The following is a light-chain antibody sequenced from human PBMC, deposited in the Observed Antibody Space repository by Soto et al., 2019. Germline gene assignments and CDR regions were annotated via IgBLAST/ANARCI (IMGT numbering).Light chain of an antibody. Sequence: EVVLTQSPGTLSLSPGERATLSCTASQSVSSSYLAWYQQKPGQAPRLLIYGASSRATGISDRFSGSGSGTDFTLTTSRLEPEDFAVYYCQQYGSSPPYTFGQGTKLEIK. J-gene: IGKJ2*01. V-gene: IGKV3-20*01. CDR1: QSVSSSY. CDR3: QQYGSSPPYT. CDR2: GAS.